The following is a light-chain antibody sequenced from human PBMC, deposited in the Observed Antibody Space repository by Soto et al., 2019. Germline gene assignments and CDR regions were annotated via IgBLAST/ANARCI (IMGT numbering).Light chain of an antibody. CDR2: DVS. CDR3: SSYTSSITVI. V-gene: IGLV2-14*03. CDR1: SSDIGAYNY. Sequence: QSALTQPASVSASPGQSITISCTGTSSDIGAYNYVSWYQHHPGKAPKLMIYDVSSRPSGISNRFSGSKSGNTTSLTISGLQAEDEADYYCSSYTSSITVIFGGGTKLTVL. J-gene: IGLJ2*01.